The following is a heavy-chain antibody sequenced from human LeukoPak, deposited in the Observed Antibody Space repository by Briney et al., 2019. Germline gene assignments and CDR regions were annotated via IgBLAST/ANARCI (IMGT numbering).Heavy chain of an antibody. J-gene: IGHJ3*02. Sequence: SETLSLTCTVSGGSVSSGSYYWSWIRQPPGKGLEWIGYIYYSGSTNYNPSLKSRVTISVDTSKNQFSLKLSSVTAADTAVYYCARGRGYRDAFDIWGQGTMVTVSS. V-gene: IGHV4-61*01. CDR1: GGSVSSGSYY. CDR3: ARGRGYRDAFDI. CDR2: IYYSGST. D-gene: IGHD3-16*02.